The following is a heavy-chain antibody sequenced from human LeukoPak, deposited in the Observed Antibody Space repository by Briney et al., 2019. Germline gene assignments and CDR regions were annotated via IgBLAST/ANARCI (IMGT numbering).Heavy chain of an antibody. Sequence: PGGSLRLSCAASGFTFSSYAMHWVRQAPGKGLEYVSAISSNGGSTYYANSVKGRFTISRDNSKNTLSLQMNSLRPEDTAVYYCARAAYSSSVGDYWGQGSLVTVSS. V-gene: IGHV3-64*01. J-gene: IGHJ4*02. CDR1: GFTFSSYA. CDR2: ISSNGGST. D-gene: IGHD6-6*01. CDR3: ARAAYSSSVGDY.